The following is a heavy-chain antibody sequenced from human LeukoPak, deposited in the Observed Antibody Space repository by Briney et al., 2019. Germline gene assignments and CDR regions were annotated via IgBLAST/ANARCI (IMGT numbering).Heavy chain of an antibody. Sequence: GGSLRLSCAASGFTFSSYAMHWVRQAPGKGLEWVALISYVGSNKYYADSVKGRFTISRDNSKNTLYLQMNSLRAEDTAVYYCARVSSYKWNHGDFDYWGQGTLVTVSS. J-gene: IGHJ4*02. CDR1: GFTFSSYA. CDR2: ISYVGSNK. V-gene: IGHV3-30*04. CDR3: ARVSSYKWNHGDFDY. D-gene: IGHD1-14*01.